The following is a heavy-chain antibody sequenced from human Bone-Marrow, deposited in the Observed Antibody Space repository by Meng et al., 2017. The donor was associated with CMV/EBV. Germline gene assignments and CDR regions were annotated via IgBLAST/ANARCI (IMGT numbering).Heavy chain of an antibody. D-gene: IGHD3-3*01. V-gene: IGHV1-18*01. CDR3: ASPFWSGYYYGMDV. J-gene: IGHJ6*02. CDR1: GYTFTSYG. CDR2: ISAYNGNT. Sequence: ASVKVSCKASGYTFTSYGISWVRQAPGQGLEWMGWISAYNGNTNYAQKLQGRVTMTTDTSTSTAYMELRSLRSDDTAVYYCASPFWSGYYYGMDVWGQGTTATVSS.